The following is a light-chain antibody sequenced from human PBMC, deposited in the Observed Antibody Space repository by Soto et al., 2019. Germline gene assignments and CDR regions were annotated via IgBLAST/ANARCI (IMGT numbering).Light chain of an antibody. CDR3: QQRSNWPPLT. CDR2: DAS. V-gene: IGKV3-11*01. Sequence: EIVMTQSPATLSLSPGESATLSCRASQSVNTYLAWYQQKPGQAPRLLIYDASNRATGIPARFSGSGSGTDFTLTISSLEPEDFAVYYCQQRSNWPPLTFGGGTKLEIK. CDR1: QSVNTY. J-gene: IGKJ4*01.